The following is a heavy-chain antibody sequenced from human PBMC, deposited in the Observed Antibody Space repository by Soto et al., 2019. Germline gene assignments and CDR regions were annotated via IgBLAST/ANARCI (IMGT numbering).Heavy chain of an antibody. D-gene: IGHD6-13*01. Sequence: ASVKVSCKVSGYTLTELSMHWVRQAPGKGLEWMGGFDPEDGETIYAQKFQDRVTMTEDTSTDTAYMELSSLRSEDTAVYYCATLGPNSSSWIHDYWGQGTLVTVSS. CDR1: GYTLTELS. CDR2: FDPEDGET. V-gene: IGHV1-24*01. CDR3: ATLGPNSSSWIHDY. J-gene: IGHJ4*02.